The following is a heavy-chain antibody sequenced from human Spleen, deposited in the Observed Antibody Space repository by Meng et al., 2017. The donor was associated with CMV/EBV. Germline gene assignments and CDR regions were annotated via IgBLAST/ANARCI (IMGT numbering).Heavy chain of an antibody. Sequence: CAVYGGSFSGYYWSWIRQAPGKGLEWIGEINHSGSTDYNPSLKSRVTISVDTSKNQFSLKLNSVTAADTAVYYCARGCGGDCYDFDYWGQGTLVTVSS. CDR1: GGSFSGYY. J-gene: IGHJ4*02. V-gene: IGHV4-34*01. CDR2: INHSGST. CDR3: ARGCGGDCYDFDY. D-gene: IGHD2-21*01.